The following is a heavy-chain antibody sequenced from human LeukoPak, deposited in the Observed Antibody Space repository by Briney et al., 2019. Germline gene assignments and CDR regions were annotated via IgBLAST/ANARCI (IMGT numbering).Heavy chain of an antibody. CDR1: GFTFSSYA. CDR2: ISYDGSNK. J-gene: IGHJ4*02. D-gene: IGHD3-10*01. Sequence: PGGSLRLSCAASGFTFSSYAMHWVRQAPGKGLERVAVISYDGSNKYYADSVKGRFTISRDNSKNTLYLQMNSLRAEDTAVYYCATAALWFGELLGEGTFDYWGQGTLVTVSS. CDR3: ATAALWFGELLGEGTFDY. V-gene: IGHV3-30-3*01.